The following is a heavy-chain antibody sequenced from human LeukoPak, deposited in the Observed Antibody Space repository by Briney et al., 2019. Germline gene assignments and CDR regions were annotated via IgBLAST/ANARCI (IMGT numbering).Heavy chain of an antibody. CDR3: TRGPSSTRFDY. D-gene: IGHD2-2*01. CDR1: GFTFGSYA. Sequence: GGSLRLSCAASGFTFGSYAMSWVRQAPGKGLEWVSAISGSGGSTYYADSVKGRFTIPRDNAKNSLYLQMNSLRAEDTAVYYCTRGPSSTRFDYWGPGTLVTVSS. J-gene: IGHJ4*02. CDR2: ISGSGGST. V-gene: IGHV3-23*01.